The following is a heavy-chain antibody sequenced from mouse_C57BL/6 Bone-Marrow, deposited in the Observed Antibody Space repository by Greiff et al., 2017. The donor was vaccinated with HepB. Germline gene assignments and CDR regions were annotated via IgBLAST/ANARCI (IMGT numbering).Heavy chain of an antibody. D-gene: IGHD4-1*02. CDR2: IHPNSGST. Sequence: QVHVKQPGAELVKPGASVKLSCKASGYTFTSYWMHWVKQRPGQGLEWIGMIHPNSGSTNYNEKFKSKATLTVDKSSSTAYMQLSSLTSEDSAVYYCARSSTGKFAYWGQGTLVTVSA. CDR3: ARSSTGKFAY. CDR1: GYTFTSYW. J-gene: IGHJ3*01. V-gene: IGHV1-64*01.